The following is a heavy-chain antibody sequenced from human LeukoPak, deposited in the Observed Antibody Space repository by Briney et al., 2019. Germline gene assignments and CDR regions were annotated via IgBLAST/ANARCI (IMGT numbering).Heavy chain of an antibody. D-gene: IGHD3-9*01. Sequence: ASVKVSCKASGYTFTSYDINWVRQATGQGLEWMGWMNPNSGNTGYAQKFQGRVTMTRNTSISTAYMELSSLRSEDTAVYYCVRARQYYDISTGYYPGYYGMDVWGQGTTVTVSS. J-gene: IGHJ6*02. V-gene: IGHV1-8*01. CDR1: GYTFTSYD. CDR3: VRARQYYDISTGYYPGYYGMDV. CDR2: MNPNSGNT.